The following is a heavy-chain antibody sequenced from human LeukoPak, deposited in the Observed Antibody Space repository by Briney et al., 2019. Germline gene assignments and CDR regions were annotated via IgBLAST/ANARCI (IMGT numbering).Heavy chain of an antibody. Sequence: ASVKVSCKASGYTFTGYYMHWVRQAPGQGLEWMGWINPNSGGTNYAQKFQGRVTMTRDTSISTAYMELSRLRSDDTAVYYCVRGVVVVAASFRFDPWGQGTLVTVSS. CDR2: INPNSGGT. CDR1: GYTFTGYY. V-gene: IGHV1-2*02. J-gene: IGHJ5*02. D-gene: IGHD2-15*01. CDR3: VRGVVVVAASFRFDP.